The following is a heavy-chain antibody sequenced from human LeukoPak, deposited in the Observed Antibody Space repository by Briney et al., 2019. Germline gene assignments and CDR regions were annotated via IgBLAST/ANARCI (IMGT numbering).Heavy chain of an antibody. V-gene: IGHV4-34*01. CDR3: ARYLVVAATRRYYFDY. CDR2: INHSGST. Sequence: SETLSLTCAVYGGSFSGYYWSWIHQPPGKGLEWIGEINHSGSTNYNPSLKSRVTISVDTSKNQFSLKLSSVTAADTAVYYCARYLVVAATRRYYFDYWGQGTLVTVSS. CDR1: GGSFSGYY. J-gene: IGHJ4*02. D-gene: IGHD2-15*01.